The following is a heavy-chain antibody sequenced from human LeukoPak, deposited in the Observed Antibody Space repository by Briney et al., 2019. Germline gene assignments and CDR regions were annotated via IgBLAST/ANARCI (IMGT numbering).Heavy chain of an antibody. CDR2: MWYDGSNK. Sequence: GGSLRLSCAASGFTFSSYGMHWVRQAPGKGLEWVAVMWYDGSNKYYADSVKGRFTIYRDNSKHTLYLQMNSLRAEDTAVYYCAKDGGVPAAITWRRTYYMDVWGKGTTVTVSS. CDR1: GFTFSSYG. CDR3: AKDGGVPAAITWRRTYYMDV. J-gene: IGHJ6*03. V-gene: IGHV3-33*06. D-gene: IGHD2-2*02.